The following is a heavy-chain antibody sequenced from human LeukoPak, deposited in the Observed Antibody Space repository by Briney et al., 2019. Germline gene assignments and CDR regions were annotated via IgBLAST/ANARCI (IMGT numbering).Heavy chain of an antibody. J-gene: IGHJ4*02. CDR3: AKDWNRSPFLADY. V-gene: IGHV3-23*01. D-gene: IGHD1/OR15-1a*01. CDR2: ISGSGGST. Sequence: SGGSLRLSCAASGFTFSSYAMSWVRQAPGKGLEWVSSISGSGGSTYYADSVKGRFTISRDNSKNTLYLQMNSLRAEDTAVYYCAKDWNRSPFLADYWGQGTLVTVSS. CDR1: GFTFSSYA.